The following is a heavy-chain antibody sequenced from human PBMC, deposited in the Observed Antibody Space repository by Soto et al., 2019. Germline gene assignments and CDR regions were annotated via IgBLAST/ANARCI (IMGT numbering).Heavy chain of an antibody. CDR3: ARDQSNQDYDYVWGSYRFWAFDI. Sequence: QVQLVQSGAEVKKPGASVKVSCKASGYTFTSYGISWVRQAPGQGLEWMGWISAYNGNTNYAQKLQGRVTMTTDTSTSTVYMEMRSLISDDTAVYYCARDQSNQDYDYVWGSYRFWAFDIWGQGTMVTVSS. CDR1: GYTFTSYG. CDR2: ISAYNGNT. J-gene: IGHJ3*02. D-gene: IGHD3-16*02. V-gene: IGHV1-18*01.